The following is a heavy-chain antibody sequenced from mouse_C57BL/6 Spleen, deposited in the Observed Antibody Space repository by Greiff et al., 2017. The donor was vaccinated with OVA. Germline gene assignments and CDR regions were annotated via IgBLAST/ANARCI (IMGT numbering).Heavy chain of an antibody. CDR2: IDPSDSYT. D-gene: IGHD4-1*01. Sequence: QVQLQQPGAELVMPGASVKLSCKASGYTFTSYWMHWVKQRPGQGLEWIGEIDPSDSYTHCNQKLKGKSTLTVDKSSSTAYMQLSSLTSEDSAVYYCARSPNWDVAMDYWGQGTSVTVSS. J-gene: IGHJ4*01. V-gene: IGHV1-69*01. CDR3: ARSPNWDVAMDY. CDR1: GYTFTSYW.